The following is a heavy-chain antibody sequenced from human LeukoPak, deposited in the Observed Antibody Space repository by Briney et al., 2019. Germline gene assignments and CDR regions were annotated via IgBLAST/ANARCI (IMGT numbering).Heavy chain of an antibody. J-gene: IGHJ4*02. D-gene: IGHD4-23*01. CDR2: MSSSSRYI. CDR3: AKPTTVLTSYYFDY. Sequence: GGSLRLSCAASGFTFSIFTMNWVRQAPGKGLEWVSSMSSSSRYIYYGDSVKGRFTISRDNAKNTLYLQMNNLRAEDTAVYYCAKPTTVLTSYYFDYWGQGTLVTVSS. CDR1: GFTFSIFT. V-gene: IGHV3-21*01.